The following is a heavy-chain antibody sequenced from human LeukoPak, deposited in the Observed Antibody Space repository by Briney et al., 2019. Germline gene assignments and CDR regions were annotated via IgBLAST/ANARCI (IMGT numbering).Heavy chain of an antibody. CDR2: IKSKTDGGTT. J-gene: IGHJ4*02. CDR1: GFTFSNAW. D-gene: IGHD6-13*01. Sequence: PGGSLRLSCAASGFTFSNAWMSWVRQAPRQGLEWLGRIKSKTDGGTTDYAAPVKGRFTISRDDSKNTLYLQMNSLKTEDTAVYYCAYWSSSSWNYWGQGTLVTVSS. V-gene: IGHV3-15*01. CDR3: AYWSSSSWNY.